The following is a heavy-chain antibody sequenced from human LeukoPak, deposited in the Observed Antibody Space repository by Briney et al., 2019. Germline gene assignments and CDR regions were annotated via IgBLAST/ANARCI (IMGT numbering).Heavy chain of an antibody. CDR1: GYSISSGYY. D-gene: IGHD6-19*01. J-gene: IGHJ4*02. CDR3: AVNLYSSGWYSDY. CDR2: IYHSESA. V-gene: IGHV4-38-2*02. Sequence: SESLSLTCTVSGYSISSGYYWGWIRQPPGKGLEWIGSIYHSESADYSPSLKSRVTISVDTTRNQFSLKLRSVTAADTAVYYCAVNLYSSGWYSDYWGQGTLVTVSS.